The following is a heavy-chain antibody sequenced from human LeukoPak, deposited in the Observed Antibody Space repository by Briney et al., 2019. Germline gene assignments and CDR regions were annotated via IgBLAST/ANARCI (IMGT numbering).Heavy chain of an antibody. CDR1: GYIFTSYD. CDR2: INAGNGNT. V-gene: IGHV1-3*01. J-gene: IGHJ4*02. Sequence: ASVKVSCKASGYIFTSYDIHWVRQAPGQRLEWMGWINAGNGNTKYSQKFQGRVTITRDTSASTAYMELSSLRFEDTAVYYCARAVVPPATYYFDYWGQGILVTVSS. D-gene: IGHD2-2*01. CDR3: ARAVVPPATYYFDY.